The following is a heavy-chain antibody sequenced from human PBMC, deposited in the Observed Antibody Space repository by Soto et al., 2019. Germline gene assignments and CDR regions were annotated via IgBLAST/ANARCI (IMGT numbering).Heavy chain of an antibody. CDR3: AREGYYDILTGHRGSYYYGMDV. CDR1: GGSISSYY. J-gene: IGHJ6*02. D-gene: IGHD3-9*01. V-gene: IGHV4-59*01. Sequence: PSETLSLTCTVSGGSISSYYWSWIRQPPGKGLEWIGYIYYSGSTNYNPSLKSRVTISVDTSKNQFSLKLSSVTAADTAVYYCAREGYYDILTGHRGSYYYGMDVWGQGTTVTVSS. CDR2: IYYSGST.